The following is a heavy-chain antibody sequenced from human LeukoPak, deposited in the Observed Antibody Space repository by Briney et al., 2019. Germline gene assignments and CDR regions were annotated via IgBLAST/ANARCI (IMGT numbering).Heavy chain of an antibody. V-gene: IGHV4-39*01. J-gene: IGHJ6*03. CDR3: ARHVWAGTRTAGYYYYMDV. D-gene: IGHD3/OR15-3a*01. CDR2: MYYDGNT. CDR1: GGSISSSTYY. Sequence: SETLSLTCTVSGGSISSSTYYWGWIRQPPGRGLEWIGTMYYDGNTYYNPSLKSRVAISVDTSKNQFSLKLSSVTAADTAVYHCARHVWAGTRTAGYYYYMDVWGKGTTVTVSS.